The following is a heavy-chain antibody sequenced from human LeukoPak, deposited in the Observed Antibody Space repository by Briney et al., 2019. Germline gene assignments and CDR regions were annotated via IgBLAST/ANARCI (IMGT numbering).Heavy chain of an antibody. J-gene: IGHJ4*02. D-gene: IGHD6-13*01. CDR1: GFTFSSYT. CDR2: ISYDGSNE. Sequence: GGSLRLSCAASGFTFSSYTIHWVRRAPGKGLEWVSVISYDGSNEYYADSVKGRFTNSRDNSKNTLYLQMNSLRPEDTAVYYCARKALGAAGLDYWGQGTLVTVSS. V-gene: IGHV3-30-3*01. CDR3: ARKALGAAGLDY.